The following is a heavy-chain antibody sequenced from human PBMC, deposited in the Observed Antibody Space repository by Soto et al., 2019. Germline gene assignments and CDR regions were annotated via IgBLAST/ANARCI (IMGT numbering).Heavy chain of an antibody. CDR1: GYTFTSYG. CDR2: ISAYNGNT. V-gene: IGHV1-18*01. D-gene: IGHD2-15*01. Sequence: ASVKVSCKTSGYTFTSYGISWVRQAPGQGLEWMGWISAYNGNTNYAQKLQGRVTMTTDTSTSTAYMELRSLRSDDTAVYYCARGGLYCSGGSCHLSAEYFQHWGQGTLVTVSS. J-gene: IGHJ1*01. CDR3: ARGGLYCSGGSCHLSAEYFQH.